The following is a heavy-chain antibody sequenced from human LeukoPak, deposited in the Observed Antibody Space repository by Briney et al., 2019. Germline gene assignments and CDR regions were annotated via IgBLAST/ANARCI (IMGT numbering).Heavy chain of an antibody. D-gene: IGHD2-15*01. J-gene: IGHJ5*02. Sequence: GGSLRLSCAASGFTFSSYSMNWVRQAPGKGLEWVSSISSSSSYIYYADSVKGRFTISRDNAKNSLYLQMNSLRAEDTAVYHCARGGGRPYCSGGSCYSWFDPWGQGTLVTVSS. CDR3: ARGGGRPYCSGGSCYSWFDP. V-gene: IGHV3-21*01. CDR1: GFTFSSYS. CDR2: ISSSSSYI.